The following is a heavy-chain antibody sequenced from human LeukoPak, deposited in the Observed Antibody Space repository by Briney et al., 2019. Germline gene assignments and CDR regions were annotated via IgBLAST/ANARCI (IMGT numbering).Heavy chain of an antibody. V-gene: IGHV4-59*01. CDR3: ARAHTSNWYMDC. CDR1: GGSISSYY. CDR2: IFYSGSS. Sequence: KPSETLSLTCSVSGGSISSYYWSWIRQPPGKGLEWIGYIFYSGSSNYNPSLKSRVTMSVDTSENQLSLKLRSVTAADTALYYCARAHTSNWYMDCWGQGTLVTVSS. J-gene: IGHJ4*02. D-gene: IGHD6-13*01.